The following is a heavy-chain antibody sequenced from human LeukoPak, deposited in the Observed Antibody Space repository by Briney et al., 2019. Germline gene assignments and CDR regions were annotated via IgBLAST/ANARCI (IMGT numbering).Heavy chain of an antibody. V-gene: IGHV3-21*01. Sequence: GGSLRLSCAASGFTFSSYSMNWVRQAPGKGLEWVSSISSSSSYIYYADSVKGRFTISRDNAKNSLYLQMNSLRAEDTAVYYCARVDREYGDSLDYWGQGTLVTVSS. D-gene: IGHD4-17*01. J-gene: IGHJ4*02. CDR3: ARVDREYGDSLDY. CDR1: GFTFSSYS. CDR2: ISSSSSYI.